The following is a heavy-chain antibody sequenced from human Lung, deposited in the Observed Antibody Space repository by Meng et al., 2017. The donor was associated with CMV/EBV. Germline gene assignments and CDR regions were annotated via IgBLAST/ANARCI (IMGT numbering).Heavy chain of an antibody. D-gene: IGHD4-23*01. Sequence: GEXXKISCAASGFTFSSYWMHWVRQAPGKGLVWVSRINSDGSSTSYADSVKGRFTISRDNAKNTLYLQMNSLRAEDTAVYYCAREQPNSDAFDIWGQGTMVTFSS. CDR3: AREQPNSDAFDI. CDR2: INSDGSST. V-gene: IGHV3-74*01. J-gene: IGHJ3*02. CDR1: GFTFSSYW.